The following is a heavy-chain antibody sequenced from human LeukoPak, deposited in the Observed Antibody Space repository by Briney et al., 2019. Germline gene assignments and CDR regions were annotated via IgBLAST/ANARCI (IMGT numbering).Heavy chain of an antibody. Sequence: GASVKVSCTASGYTFTGYYLPWVRQAPGQGLEWMGWMNPNTGRTLYVQNFQGRVTMTRDTSISTAYMELRSLTSDDTAFYYCTRYLGQNSFLYWGQGTLVTVSS. V-gene: IGHV1-2*02. D-gene: IGHD3-16*02. J-gene: IGHJ4*02. CDR2: MNPNTGRT. CDR3: TRYLGQNSFLY. CDR1: GYTFTGYY.